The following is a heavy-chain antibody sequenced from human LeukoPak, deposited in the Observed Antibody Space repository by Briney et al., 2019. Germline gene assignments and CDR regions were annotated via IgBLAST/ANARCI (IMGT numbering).Heavy chain of an antibody. D-gene: IGHD3-3*01. CDR1: GFTFNNAW. CDR2: IKQDRSEK. CDR3: ARLREIPVFGVVTKSTSYFDY. J-gene: IGHJ4*02. V-gene: IGHV3-7*01. Sequence: GGSLRLSCAASGFTFNNAWMSWVRQAPGKGLELVANIKQDRSEKYYVDSVKGRFTISRDNAKNSLYLQMNSLRAEDTAVYYCARLREIPVFGVVTKSTSYFDYWGQGTLVTVSS.